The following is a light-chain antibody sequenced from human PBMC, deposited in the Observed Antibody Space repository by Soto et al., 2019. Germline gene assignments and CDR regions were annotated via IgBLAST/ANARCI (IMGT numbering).Light chain of an antibody. CDR3: QQYDKWPPT. J-gene: IGKJ1*01. V-gene: IGKV3-15*01. CDR1: QSVSRI. CDR2: GAS. Sequence: EIVMTQSPATLSVSPGERTTLSCRASQSVSRILAWYQQKPGQAPRLLIYGASTRATGIPVRFSGSGSGTEFTLTNSSLQSEDFAVYYCQQYDKWPPTFGQGTKVEIK.